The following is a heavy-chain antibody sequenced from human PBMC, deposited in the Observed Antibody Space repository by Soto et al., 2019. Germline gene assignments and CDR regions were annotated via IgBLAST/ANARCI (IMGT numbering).Heavy chain of an antibody. J-gene: IGHJ4*02. Sequence: ASVKVSCKASGGTFRNDIITWVRQAPGQGLEWMGTVILIGDNITYAQHFLGRVTITRDTSTSTLYMELTSLTSDDTAIYYCARGGHVVVVTAALDYWGQGTLVTVSS. D-gene: IGHD2-21*02. CDR1: GGTFRNDI. CDR2: VILIGDNI. V-gene: IGHV1-46*01. CDR3: ARGGHVVVVTAALDY.